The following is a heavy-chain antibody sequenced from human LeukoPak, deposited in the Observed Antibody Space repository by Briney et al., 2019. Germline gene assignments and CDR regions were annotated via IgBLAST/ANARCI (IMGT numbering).Heavy chain of an antibody. CDR2: ISSSGSIM. CDR1: GFTFSSFQ. V-gene: IGHV3-48*03. CDR3: ARTPTYYDILTDYPYYFDY. D-gene: IGHD3-9*01. J-gene: IGHJ4*02. Sequence: GGSLRLSCVASGFTFSSFQMNWVRQAPGKGLEWVSYISSSGSIMFYADSVKGRFTTSRDNAKNSLYLHMNSLRAEDTAVYYCARTPTYYDILTDYPYYFDYWGQGTLVTVSS.